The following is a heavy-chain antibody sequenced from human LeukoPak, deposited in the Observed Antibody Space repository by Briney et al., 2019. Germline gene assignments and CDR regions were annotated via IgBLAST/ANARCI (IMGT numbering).Heavy chain of an antibody. CDR3: ASAAPISEYTYAYDY. CDR2: IYSDGST. D-gene: IGHD5-18*01. J-gene: IGHJ4*02. CDR1: GFTVSSHY. Sequence: TGGSLRLSCAASGFTVSSHYMSWVRQAPGKGLEWVSVIYSDGSTYYADSVKGRFTISRDTSKNTLYLQMNSLRAEDTAVYYCASAAPISEYTYAYDYWGQGTLVTVSS. V-gene: IGHV3-53*01.